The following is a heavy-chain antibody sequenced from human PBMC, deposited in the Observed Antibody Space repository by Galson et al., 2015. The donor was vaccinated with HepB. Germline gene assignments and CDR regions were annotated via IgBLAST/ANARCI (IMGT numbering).Heavy chain of an antibody. Sequence: SLRLSCAASGFTFSDYYMSWIRQAPGKGLEWVSYISSSSYTNYADSVKGRFTISRDNAKNSLYLQMNSLRAEDTAVYYCATLGIVGATHYYGMDVWGQGTTVTVSS. CDR3: ATLGIVGATHYYGMDV. D-gene: IGHD1-26*01. J-gene: IGHJ6*02. CDR2: ISSSSYT. CDR1: GFTFSDYY. V-gene: IGHV3-11*03.